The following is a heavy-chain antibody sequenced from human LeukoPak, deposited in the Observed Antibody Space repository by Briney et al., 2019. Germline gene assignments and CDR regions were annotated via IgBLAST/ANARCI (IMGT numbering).Heavy chain of an antibody. J-gene: IGHJ4*02. CDR2: ISSSSSYI. CDR3: ARLTYYDYVWGSYREKGYFDY. D-gene: IGHD3-16*02. CDR1: GFTFSSYS. Sequence: PGGSLRLSCAASGFTFSSYSMNWVRQAPGKGLEWVSSISSSSSYIYYADSVKGRFTIPRDNAKNSLYLQMNSLRAEDTAVYYRARLTYYDYVWGSYREKGYFDYWGQGTLVTVSS. V-gene: IGHV3-21*01.